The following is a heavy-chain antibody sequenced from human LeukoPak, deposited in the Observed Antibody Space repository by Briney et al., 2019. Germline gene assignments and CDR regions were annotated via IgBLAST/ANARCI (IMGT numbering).Heavy chain of an antibody. V-gene: IGHV4-38-2*01. CDR3: ARSTAAGPGY. J-gene: IGHJ4*02. Sequence: SETLSLTCAVSGYSISSGYYWGWIRQPPGKGLEWIGSIYHSGSTYYNPSLKSRGTISVDTSKNQFSLKLSSVTAADTAVYYCARSTAAGPGYWGQGTLVTVSS. CDR2: IYHSGST. D-gene: IGHD6-13*01. CDR1: GYSISSGYY.